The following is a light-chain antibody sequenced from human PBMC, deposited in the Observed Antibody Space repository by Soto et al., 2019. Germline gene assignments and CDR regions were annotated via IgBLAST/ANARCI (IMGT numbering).Light chain of an antibody. V-gene: IGLV2-23*02. CDR2: GVS. Sequence: QSALTQPASVSGSPGQSITISCTGTTIDVGNYNLVSWYQHHPDKAPKVLLYGVSERPSGVSNRFSGSKSGNTASLTISGLQAEDEADYFCCSYSGVGAHWVFGGGTKLTVL. CDR3: CSYSGVGAHWV. CDR1: TIDVGNYNL. J-gene: IGLJ3*02.